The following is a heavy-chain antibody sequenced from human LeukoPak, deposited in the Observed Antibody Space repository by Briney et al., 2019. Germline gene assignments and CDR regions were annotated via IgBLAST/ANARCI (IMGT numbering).Heavy chain of an antibody. CDR3: ARETLIAVPTSPFYGMDV. Sequence: GGSLRLSCAASGFTVSSNYMSWVRQAPGKVLEWVSGIYSGGSTYYADSVKGRFTISRDNSKNTLYLQMNSLRAEDTAVYYCARETLIAVPTSPFYGMDVWGPGTTVTVSS. V-gene: IGHV3-66*02. CDR2: IYSGGST. J-gene: IGHJ6*02. CDR1: GFTVSSNY. D-gene: IGHD6-19*01.